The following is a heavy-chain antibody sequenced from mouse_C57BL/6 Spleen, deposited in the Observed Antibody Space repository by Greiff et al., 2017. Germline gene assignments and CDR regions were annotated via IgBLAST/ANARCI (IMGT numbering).Heavy chain of an antibody. V-gene: IGHV1-85*01. D-gene: IGHD1-1*01. CDR2: IYPRDGST. CDR3: ARALYGSSPGGFAY. Sequence: VKLMESGPELVKPGASVKLSCKASGYTFTSYDINWVKQRPGQGLEWIGWIYPRDGSTKYNEKLKGKATLTVDTSSSTACMELHSLTSEDYAVYFCARALYGSSPGGFAYWGQGTLVTVSA. CDR1: GYTFTSYD. J-gene: IGHJ3*01.